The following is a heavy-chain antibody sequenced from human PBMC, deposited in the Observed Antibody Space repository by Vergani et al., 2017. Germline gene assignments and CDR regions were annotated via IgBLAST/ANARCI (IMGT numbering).Heavy chain of an antibody. V-gene: IGHV1-69*17. Sequence: QVQLVQSGAEVKKPGSSVKVSCKASGGTFSSYAFSWVRQAPGQGLEWMGGIIPIFGIANYAQKFQGRVTITADKSTSTAYMELSNLRSEDTAVYYCARSTGEAGYYYDSSGYYYHFDYWGQGTLVTVSS. CDR3: ARSTGEAGYYYDSSGYYYHFDY. CDR2: IIPIFGIA. CDR1: GGTFSSYA. D-gene: IGHD3-22*01. J-gene: IGHJ4*02.